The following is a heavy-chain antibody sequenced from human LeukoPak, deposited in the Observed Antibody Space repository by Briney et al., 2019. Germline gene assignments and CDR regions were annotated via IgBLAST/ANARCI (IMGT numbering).Heavy chain of an antibody. CDR3: ARERGRDGYNFFDY. J-gene: IGHJ4*02. V-gene: IGHV3-48*01. D-gene: IGHD5-24*01. Sequence: PGGSLRLSCAASGFTFSSYSMNWVRQAPGKGLEWVSYISSSSSTIYYADSVKGRFTISRDNAKNSLYLQMNSLRAEDTAVYYCARERGRDGYNFFDYWGQGTLVTVSS. CDR2: ISSSSSTI. CDR1: GFTFSSYS.